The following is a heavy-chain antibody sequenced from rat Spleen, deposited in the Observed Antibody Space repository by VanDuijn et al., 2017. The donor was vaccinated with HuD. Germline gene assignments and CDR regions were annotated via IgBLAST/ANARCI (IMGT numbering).Heavy chain of an antibody. CDR2: ISPSGGST. J-gene: IGHJ2*01. Sequence: EVQLVESGGGLVQPGRSLKLSCAASGFTFSNYDMAWVRQAPTKGLEWVASISPSGGSTYYRDSVKGRFTVSRDNAKSTLYLQMDSLRSEDTATYYCARPELPYYYYDGSYYWGQGVMVTVSS. D-gene: IGHD1-12*02. CDR1: GFTFSNYD. CDR3: ARPELPYYYYDGSYY. V-gene: IGHV5-25*01.